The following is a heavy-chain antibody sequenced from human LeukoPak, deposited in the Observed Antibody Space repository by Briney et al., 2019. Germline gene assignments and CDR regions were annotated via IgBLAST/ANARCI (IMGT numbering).Heavy chain of an antibody. J-gene: IGHJ4*02. V-gene: IGHV3-33*01. CDR1: GFTFSSYG. CDR3: ARDNFGFDY. CDR2: LWSDGSNK. Sequence: GGSLRLSCAASGFTFSSYGMHWVRQAPGKGLEWVAVLWSDGSNKYYADSVKGRFTISRDNSKNTLYLQMNSLRAEDTAVFYCARDNFGFDYWGQGTLVTLSS. D-gene: IGHD1-20*01.